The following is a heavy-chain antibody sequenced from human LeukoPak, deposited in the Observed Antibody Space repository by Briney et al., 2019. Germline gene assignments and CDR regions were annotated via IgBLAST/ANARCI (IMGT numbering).Heavy chain of an antibody. CDR3: VTGFGELYD. CDR1: GFTFSRKS. Sequence: GGSLRLSCAASGFTFSRKSMNWVRQAPWKGLEWISYISSSSYNIYYADSVKGRFTISRDNANNSLYLEMNSLRDEDTAVYYCVTGFGELYDWGQGTLVTVSS. D-gene: IGHD3-10*01. V-gene: IGHV3-48*02. CDR2: ISSSSYNI. J-gene: IGHJ4*02.